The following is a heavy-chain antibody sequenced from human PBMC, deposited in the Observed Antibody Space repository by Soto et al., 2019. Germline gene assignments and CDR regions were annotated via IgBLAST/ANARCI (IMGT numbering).Heavy chain of an antibody. V-gene: IGHV3-33*01. CDR2: IWYDGSNK. CDR3: ARGIVAGMRHDAFDI. D-gene: IGHD6-19*01. Sequence: GGSLRLSCAASGFTFSSYGMHWVRQAPGKGLEWVAVIWYDGSNKYYADSVKGRFTISRDNSKNTLYLQMNSLRAEDTAVYYCARGIVAGMRHDAFDIRGPATMGT. J-gene: IGHJ3*02. CDR1: GFTFSSYG.